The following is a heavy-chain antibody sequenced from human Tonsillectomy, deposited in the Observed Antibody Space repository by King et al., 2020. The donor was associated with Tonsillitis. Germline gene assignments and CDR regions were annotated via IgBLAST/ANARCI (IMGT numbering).Heavy chain of an antibody. J-gene: IGHJ5*02. CDR2: IDPSDSFS. D-gene: IGHD5-12*01. CDR1: GYSFSSYW. Sequence: VQLVESGAEVKKPGESLRISCQGSGYSFSSYWISWVRQMPGKGLEWMGRIDPSDSFSNYSPSFQGHVTISADKSISTAYLQWSGLKASDTAMYYCARHGSNGGYDWKNWFDPWGQGTLVTVSS. V-gene: IGHV5-10-1*03. CDR3: ARHGSNGGYDWKNWFDP.